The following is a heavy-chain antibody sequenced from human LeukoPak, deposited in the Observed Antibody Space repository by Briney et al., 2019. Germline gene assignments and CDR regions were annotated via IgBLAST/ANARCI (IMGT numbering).Heavy chain of an antibody. Sequence: ASVKVSCKASGYTFTGYYMHWVRQAPGQGLEWMGWINPNSGGTNYAQKFQGRVTMTRDTSISTAYMELSRLRSDDTAVYYCATLAYYDFWSGSYYYGMDVWGQGTSVTVS. CDR3: ATLAYYDFWSGSYYYGMDV. CDR1: GYTFTGYY. CDR2: INPNSGGT. D-gene: IGHD3-3*01. V-gene: IGHV1-2*02. J-gene: IGHJ6*02.